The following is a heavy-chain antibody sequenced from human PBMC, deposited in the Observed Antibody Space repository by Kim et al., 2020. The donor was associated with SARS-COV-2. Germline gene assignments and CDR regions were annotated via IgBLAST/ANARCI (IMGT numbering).Heavy chain of an antibody. D-gene: IGHD6-19*01. CDR3: ARAPSGWYVRYFDY. Sequence: SETLSLTCAVYGGSFSGYYWSWIRQPPGKGLEWIGEINHSGSTNYNPSLKSRVTISVDTSKNQFSLKLSSVTAADTAVYYCARAPSGWYVRYFDYWGQGTLVTVSS. V-gene: IGHV4-34*01. CDR1: GGSFSGYY. J-gene: IGHJ4*02. CDR2: INHSGST.